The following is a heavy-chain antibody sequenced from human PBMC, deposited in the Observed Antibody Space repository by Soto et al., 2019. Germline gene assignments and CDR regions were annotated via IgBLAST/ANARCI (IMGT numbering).Heavy chain of an antibody. V-gene: IGHV4-59*01. J-gene: IGHJ4*02. CDR3: ARSVAVPGAHIDY. Sequence: SETLSLTCIVSGGSISGSYWSWIRQSPGKGLEWHGYVYYTGSTNYSPSLRSRVSISVDTSKNEFSLRLGSVTAADTAVYFCARSVAVPGAHIDYWGQGTQVTVSS. CDR2: VYYTGST. CDR1: GGSISGSY. D-gene: IGHD6-19*01.